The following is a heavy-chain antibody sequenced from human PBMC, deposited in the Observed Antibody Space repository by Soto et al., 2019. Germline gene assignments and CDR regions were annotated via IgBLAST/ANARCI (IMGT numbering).Heavy chain of an antibody. Sequence: ASVKVSCKASGYTFTSYYMHWVRQAPGQGLEWMGIINPSGGSTSYAQKFQGRVTMTRDTSTSTVYMELSSLRSEDTAVYYCARGGGSYYSRAGMDYWGQGTLVTVSS. J-gene: IGHJ4*02. CDR1: GYTFTSYY. D-gene: IGHD1-26*01. CDR3: ARGGGSYYSRAGMDY. CDR2: INPSGGST. V-gene: IGHV1-46*01.